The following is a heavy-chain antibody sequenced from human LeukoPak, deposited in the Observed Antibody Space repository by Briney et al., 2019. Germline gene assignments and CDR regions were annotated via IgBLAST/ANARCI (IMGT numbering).Heavy chain of an antibody. J-gene: IGHJ4*02. CDR1: GFTFSSYG. V-gene: IGHV3-30*03. Sequence: GGSLRLSCAASGFTFSSYGMHWVRQAPGKGLEWVAVISYDGSNKYYADSVKGRFTISRDNAKNSLYLQMNSLRAEDTAVYYCARENTDYGGNPLDYWGQGTLVTVSS. CDR3: ARENTDYGGNPLDY. CDR2: ISYDGSNK. D-gene: IGHD4-23*01.